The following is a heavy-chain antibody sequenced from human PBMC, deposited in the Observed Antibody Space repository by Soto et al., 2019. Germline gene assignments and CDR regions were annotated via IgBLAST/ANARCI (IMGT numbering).Heavy chain of an antibody. Sequence: EVQLLESGGGLVQPGGSLRLSCAASGFSFTNFAMSWVRQAPGKGLEWVAGIGASGDITWYADSVKGRLSISRDNSKNTLYLQLNSLRFEDTPVYYCAQDDFTDRGADYFDYWGPGTLVTVSS. D-gene: IGHD2-15*01. J-gene: IGHJ4*02. CDR2: IGASGDIT. V-gene: IGHV3-23*01. CDR3: AQDDFTDRGADYFDY. CDR1: GFSFTNFA.